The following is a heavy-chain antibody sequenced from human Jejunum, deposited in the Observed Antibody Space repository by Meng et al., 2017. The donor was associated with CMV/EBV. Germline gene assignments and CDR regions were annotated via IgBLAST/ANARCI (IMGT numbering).Heavy chain of an antibody. CDR2: IRSTSSTT. Sequence: ASGFTFSSNSMSWVRQAQGKGLEWVSYIRSTSSTTHYADSMKGRFTSSRDNAKNSLYLQMNSLRGEDTAVYYCARNPPGKGFIDYWGQGTLVIVSS. CDR1: GFTFSSNS. V-gene: IGHV3-48*04. J-gene: IGHJ4*02. D-gene: IGHD1-1*01. CDR3: ARNPPGKGFIDY.